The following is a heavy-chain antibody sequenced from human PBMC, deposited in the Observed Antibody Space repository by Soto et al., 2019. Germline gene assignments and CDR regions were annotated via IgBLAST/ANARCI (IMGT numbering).Heavy chain of an antibody. V-gene: IGHV3-15*01. CDR1: GFTFSNAW. D-gene: IGHD5-18*01. Sequence: EVQLVESGGGLVKPGGSLRLSCAASGFTFSNAWMSWVRQAPGKGLEWVGGIKSKTDGGTTDYAAHVKGRFSISREYSNNTLYLQMNSLKTEDTAVYYCTTDRRGYSYGLSYYYYGMDVWGQGTTVTVSS. CDR2: IKSKTDGGTT. CDR3: TTDRRGYSYGLSYYYYGMDV. J-gene: IGHJ6*02.